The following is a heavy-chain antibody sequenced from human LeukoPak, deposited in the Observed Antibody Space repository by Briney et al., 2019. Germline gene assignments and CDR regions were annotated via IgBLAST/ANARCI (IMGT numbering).Heavy chain of an antibody. V-gene: IGHV3-48*01. CDR2: ISSSSSTI. J-gene: IGHJ4*02. CDR1: GFTFSSYS. CDR3: ARERGGDYYGPFFDY. D-gene: IGHD3-10*01. Sequence: GGSLRLSCAASGFTFSSYSMNWVRQAPGKGLEWVSYISSSSSTIYYADSVKGRLTISRDNAKNSLYLQMNSLRAEDTAVYYCARERGGDYYGPFFDYWGQGTLVTVSS.